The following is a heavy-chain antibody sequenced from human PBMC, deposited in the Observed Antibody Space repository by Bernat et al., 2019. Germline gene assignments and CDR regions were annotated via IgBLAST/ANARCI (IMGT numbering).Heavy chain of an antibody. CDR1: GFTFGTFA. CDR2: ISGSGGST. J-gene: IGHJ3*02. CDR3: ARGQSSESYAFDI. Sequence: EVQLLESGGGLVQPGGSLRLSCAASGFTFGTFAMSWVRQAPGKGLEWVSVISGSGGSTQNADSVKGRFTISRDNSKNTLYLQINSLRAEDTAVYYCARGQSSESYAFDIWGQGTMVTVSS. V-gene: IGHV3-23*01.